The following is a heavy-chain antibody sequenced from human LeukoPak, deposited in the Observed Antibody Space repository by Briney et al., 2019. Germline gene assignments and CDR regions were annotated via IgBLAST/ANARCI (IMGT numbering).Heavy chain of an antibody. CDR3: ARVSRWFLAVAGYADY. V-gene: IGHV4-34*01. Sequence: PSETLSLTCAFSGASFSGYSWSWIRQTPGQGLEWIGETNRRGSTNYNPSLTSRVTISVDTSKSQFSLKLTSVTAADTAVYYCARVSRWFLAVAGYADYWGQGTQVIVSS. D-gene: IGHD6-19*01. CDR1: GASFSGYS. J-gene: IGHJ4*02. CDR2: TNRRGST.